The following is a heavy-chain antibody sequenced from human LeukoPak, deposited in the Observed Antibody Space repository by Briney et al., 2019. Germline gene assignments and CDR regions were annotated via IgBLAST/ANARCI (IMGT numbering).Heavy chain of an antibody. Sequence: SETLSLSCTVSGVSINSHCWSWIRQSPGKGLEWLAYGHYSGTSIYNPSLKSRVTISVDTSKKQFSRKLTSVSAADTAMYYCARHGTGTGYPLDYWGLGTLVTVSS. CDR2: GHYSGTS. CDR3: ARHGTGTGYPLDY. D-gene: IGHD3/OR15-3a*01. V-gene: IGHV4-59*08. J-gene: IGHJ4*02. CDR1: GVSINSHC.